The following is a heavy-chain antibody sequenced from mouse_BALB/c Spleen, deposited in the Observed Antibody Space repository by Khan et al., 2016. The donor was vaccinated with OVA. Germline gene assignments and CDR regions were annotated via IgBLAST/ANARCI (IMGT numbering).Heavy chain of an antibody. Sequence: QIQLVQSGPELKKPGETVKISCKASGYTFTNYGMNWVKQAPGKDLKWMGWINTYTGEPTYADDFKGRFAFSLETSASTAYLQINNLKNEDMATYFCAREAYYRYYYAMDYWGQGTSVTVSS. V-gene: IGHV9-1*02. J-gene: IGHJ4*01. CDR1: GYTFTNYG. CDR3: AREAYYRYYYAMDY. D-gene: IGHD2-14*01. CDR2: INTYTGEP.